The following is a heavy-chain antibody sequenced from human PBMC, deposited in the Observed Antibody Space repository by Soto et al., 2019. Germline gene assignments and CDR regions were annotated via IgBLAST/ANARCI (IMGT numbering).Heavy chain of an antibody. CDR3: ARLDCGDCSWFDP. J-gene: IGHJ5*02. CDR2: IVPIIGLA. V-gene: IGHV1-69*02. CDR1: GGIFTTYT. D-gene: IGHD4-17*01. Sequence: QVQLVQSGAEVKKPGSSVKVSCKASGGIFTTYTISWVRQAPGQGLEWVGRIVPIIGLANYTQKFQGRVTITANKSTSTVYMELSSLPYGDTAGYYWARLDCGDCSWFDPWGQGTRVTVSS.